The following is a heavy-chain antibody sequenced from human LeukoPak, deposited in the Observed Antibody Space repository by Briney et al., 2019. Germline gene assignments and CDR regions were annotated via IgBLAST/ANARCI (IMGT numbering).Heavy chain of an antibody. CDR2: ISSGSGYI. V-gene: IGHV3-21*06. J-gene: IGHJ4*02. D-gene: IGHD6-13*01. CDR3: ARAPSGYTTNWYADY. Sequence: GGSLRLSCAASGFTFKTYSMNWVRQPPGKGLEWVASISSGSGYIYYADSVKGRFIISRDNAKDSLYVQMNSLRGEDTAVYYCARAPSGYTTNWYADYWGQGTLVTVSS. CDR1: GFTFKTYS.